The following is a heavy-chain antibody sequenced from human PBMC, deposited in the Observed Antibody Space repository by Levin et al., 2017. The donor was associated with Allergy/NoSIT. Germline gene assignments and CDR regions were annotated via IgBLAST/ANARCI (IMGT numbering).Heavy chain of an antibody. D-gene: IGHD1-1*01. CDR1: GFTISEYA. CDR3: AKKQVGTSGFSLDV. V-gene: IGHV3-23*01. CDR2: ITGGGFNT. Sequence: PGGSLRLSCAVSGFTISEYAMAWVRQAPGKGLEWVSVITGGGFNTYYGDSVKGRFTVSRDDSKDTLYLELNSLRAEETAVYYCAKKQVGTSGFSLDVWGQGTMVTVSS. J-gene: IGHJ3*01.